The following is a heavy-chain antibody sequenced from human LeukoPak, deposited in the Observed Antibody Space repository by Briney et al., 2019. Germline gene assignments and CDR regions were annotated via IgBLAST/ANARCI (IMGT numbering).Heavy chain of an antibody. V-gene: IGHV5-51*01. CDR1: GYSFTSYW. CDR3: ARQAGHECSSSWYCGDAFDI. J-gene: IGHJ3*02. D-gene: IGHD6-13*01. Sequence: GESLKISCKGSGYSFTSYWIGWVRQMPGKGLEWMGIIYPGDSDTRYSPSFQGQVTISADKSISTAYLQWSSLKASDTAMYYCARQAGHECSSSWYCGDAFDIWGQGTMVTVSS. CDR2: IYPGDSDT.